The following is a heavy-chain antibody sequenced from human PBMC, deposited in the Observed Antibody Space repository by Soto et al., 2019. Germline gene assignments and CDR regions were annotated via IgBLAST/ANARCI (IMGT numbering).Heavy chain of an antibody. CDR2: ISSGSSTI. V-gene: IGHV3-48*01. D-gene: IGHD5-18*01. CDR1: GFTFNIYS. J-gene: IGHJ4*02. Sequence: PGGSLRLSCAASGFTFNIYSMNWVRQAPGKGLEWVSYISSGSSTINYADSVKGRFTISRDNSKNTLYLQMNSLRAEDTAVYHCAREGDTAMGTHFDNWGQGTLVTVSS. CDR3: AREGDTAMGTHFDN.